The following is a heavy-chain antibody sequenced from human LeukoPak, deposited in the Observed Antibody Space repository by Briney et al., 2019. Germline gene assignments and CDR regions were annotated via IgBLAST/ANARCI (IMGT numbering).Heavy chain of an antibody. CDR2: IYYSGST. CDR1: GGSISSSSYY. Sequence: SETLSLTCTVSGGSISSSSYYWGWIRQPPGKGLEWIGSIYYSGSTYYNPSLKSRVTISVDTSKNQFSLKLSSVTAADTAVYYCAVTAFTYYYDSSGYYLPDYWGQGTLVTVSS. D-gene: IGHD3-22*01. CDR3: AVTAFTYYYDSSGYYLPDY. V-gene: IGHV4-39*07. J-gene: IGHJ4*02.